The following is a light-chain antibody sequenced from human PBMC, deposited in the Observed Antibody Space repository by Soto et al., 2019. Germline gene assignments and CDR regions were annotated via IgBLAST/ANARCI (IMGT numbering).Light chain of an antibody. CDR3: SSYGGGDTFHVI. V-gene: IGLV2-8*01. CDR1: SSDVGAYNY. CDR2: DVS. Sequence: QSALTQPPSASGSPGQSVTISCTGTSSDVGAYNYVSWYQQYTGKAPKLMIYDVSKRPSWVPDRFSGSKSGNTASLTVSGLRADDEAVYYCSSYGGGDTFHVIFGGGTKLTVL. J-gene: IGLJ2*01.